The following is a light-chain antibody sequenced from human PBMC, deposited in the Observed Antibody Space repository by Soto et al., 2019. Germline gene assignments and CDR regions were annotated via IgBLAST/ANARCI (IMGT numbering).Light chain of an antibody. CDR2: GAS. CDR3: QQYINWPPWT. V-gene: IGKV3-15*01. J-gene: IGKJ1*01. CDR1: QSVGIR. Sequence: IVMTQSPVTLSVSPGERATLSCRASQSVGIRLAWYQQKPGQSPRLLIHGASTRATGIPARFSGSGSGTEFTLTISGLQSEDFAVYYCQQYINWPPWTFGQGTKVEIK.